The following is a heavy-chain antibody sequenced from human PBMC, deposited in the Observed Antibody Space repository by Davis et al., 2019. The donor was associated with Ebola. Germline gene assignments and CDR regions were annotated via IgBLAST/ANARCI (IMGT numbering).Heavy chain of an antibody. CDR1: GASINSGFFA. J-gene: IGHJ4*02. Sequence: SETPSLTCTVSGASINSGFFAWSWVRQPAGKGLEWIGHIFSSGHTKYSPSLESRLTISLDTSKNQFSLRLRSVTAADTATYFCTRDRHDSRAYGFWGQGQMVTVSS. D-gene: IGHD3-16*01. CDR3: TRDRHDSRAYGF. V-gene: IGHV4-61*09. CDR2: IFSSGHT.